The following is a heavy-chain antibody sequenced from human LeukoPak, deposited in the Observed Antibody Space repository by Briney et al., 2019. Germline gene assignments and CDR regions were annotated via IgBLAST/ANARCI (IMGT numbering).Heavy chain of an antibody. D-gene: IGHD5-18*01. CDR3: TRGYNTASLD. Sequence: QPGGSLRLSCVASGFTFSRNWLHWVRQVPGKGLVRVSRINTDGSTTNYADSVKGRFTISRDNTKNTLYLQMNSLRAEDSAVYFCTRGYNTASLDWGQGTRITVAS. CDR2: INTDGSTT. CDR1: GFTFSRNW. J-gene: IGHJ4*02. V-gene: IGHV3-74*01.